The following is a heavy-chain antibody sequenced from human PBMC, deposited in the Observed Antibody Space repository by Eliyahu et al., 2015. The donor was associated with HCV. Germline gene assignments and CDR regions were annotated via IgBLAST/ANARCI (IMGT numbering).Heavy chain of an antibody. D-gene: IGHD1-26*01. CDR2: IYYSGST. J-gene: IGHJ4*02. Sequence: QLQLQESGPGLVKPSETLSLTCTVSGGSISSSSYYWGWIRQPPGKVLKWIGSIYYSGSTYYNPSLKSRVTISVDTSKNQFSLKLSSVTAADTAVYYCARGSYLSPARYFDYWGQGTLVTVSS. CDR3: ARGSYLSPARYFDY. CDR1: GGSISSSSYY. V-gene: IGHV4-39*01.